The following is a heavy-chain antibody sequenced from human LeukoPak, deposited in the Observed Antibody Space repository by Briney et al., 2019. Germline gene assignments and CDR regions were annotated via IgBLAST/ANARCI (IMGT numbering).Heavy chain of an antibody. CDR1: GFTFSSYA. CDR3: AKVETAAAATLRGFDY. D-gene: IGHD6-13*01. CDR2: FGGSGGST. Sequence: GGSLRLSCAASGFTFSSYAMSWVRQAPGKGLEWVSSFGGSGGSTYYADSVKGRFTISRDNSKNTLYLQMNSLRAEDTAVYYCAKVETAAAATLRGFDYWGQGTLVTVSS. J-gene: IGHJ4*02. V-gene: IGHV3-23*01.